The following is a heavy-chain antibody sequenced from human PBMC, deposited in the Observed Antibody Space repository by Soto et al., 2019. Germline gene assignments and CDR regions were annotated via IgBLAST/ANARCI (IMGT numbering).Heavy chain of an antibody. CDR1: GYSFTSYW. V-gene: IGHV5-51*01. CDR2: IYPGDSDT. Sequence: QSLKISCKGSGYSFTSYWIGWVRQMPGKGLEWMGIIYPGDSDTRYSPSFQGQVTISADKSISTAYLQWSSLKASDTAMYYFERSCDHHDALAFSGRRTMVIGSS. J-gene: IGHJ3*01. CDR3: ERSCDHHDALAF.